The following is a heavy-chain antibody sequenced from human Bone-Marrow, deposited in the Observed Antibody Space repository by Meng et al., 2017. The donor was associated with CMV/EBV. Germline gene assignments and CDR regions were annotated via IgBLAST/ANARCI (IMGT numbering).Heavy chain of an antibody. CDR1: GGSFSGYY. CDR2: INHSGST. V-gene: IGHV4-34*01. Sequence: GSLRLSCAVYGGSFSGYYWSWIRQPPGKGLEWIGEINHSGSTNYNPSLKSRVTISVDTSKNQFSLKLSSVTAADTAVYYCAREDCSSTSCYEYYYYGMDVWGQGTTVTVSS. D-gene: IGHD2-2*01. J-gene: IGHJ6*02. CDR3: AREDCSSTSCYEYYYYGMDV.